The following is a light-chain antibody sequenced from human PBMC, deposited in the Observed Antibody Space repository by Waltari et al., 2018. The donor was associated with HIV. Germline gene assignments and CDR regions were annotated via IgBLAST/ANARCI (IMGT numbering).Light chain of an antibody. Sequence: DIQMTQSPSSLSASVGDRLTITCRASQSISRHLNWYQQKPGKAPNLLIYAASSLQSGVPSRFSGSGSGTDFTLTISSLQPEDFATYYCQQSYSTPDTFGQGTKLEIK. V-gene: IGKV1-39*01. CDR3: QQSYSTPDT. CDR1: QSISRH. J-gene: IGKJ2*01. CDR2: AAS.